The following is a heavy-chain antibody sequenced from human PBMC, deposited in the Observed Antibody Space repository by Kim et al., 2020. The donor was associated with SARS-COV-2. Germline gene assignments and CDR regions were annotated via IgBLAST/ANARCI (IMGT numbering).Heavy chain of an antibody. CDR3: VKRATGTTTYFDY. CDR2: ITSNGRST. D-gene: IGHD1-1*01. Sequence: GGSLRLSCTASGFTFSSYVMHWVCQAPGKRLEYVSAITSNGRSTYYADSVKGRFTISRDNSKNTLCLQMGSLRPDDTAVYYCVKRATGTTTYFDYWGRGTLVTVSS. J-gene: IGHJ4*02. V-gene: IGHV3-64D*09. CDR1: GFTFSSYV.